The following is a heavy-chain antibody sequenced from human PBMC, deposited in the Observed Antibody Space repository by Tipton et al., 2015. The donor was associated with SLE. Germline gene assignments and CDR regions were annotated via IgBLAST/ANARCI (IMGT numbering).Heavy chain of an antibody. CDR3: ARDKGSPTGYYYYMDV. CDR1: GGSFSGYY. Sequence: TLSLTCAVYGGSFSGYYWSWIRQPPGKGLEWIGEINHSGSTNYNPSLKSRVTISVDTSKNQFSLKLSSVTAADTAVYYCARDKGSPTGYYYYMDVWGKGTTVTVSS. J-gene: IGHJ6*03. CDR2: INHSGST. D-gene: IGHD3-9*01. V-gene: IGHV4-34*01.